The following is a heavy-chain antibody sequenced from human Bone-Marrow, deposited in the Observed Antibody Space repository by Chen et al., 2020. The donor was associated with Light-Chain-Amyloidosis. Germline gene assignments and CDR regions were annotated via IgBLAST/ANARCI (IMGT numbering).Heavy chain of an antibody. CDR3: ATAIAAAAESAYYYGMDV. D-gene: IGHD6-13*01. CDR1: GYTLTELS. V-gene: IGHV1-24*01. CDR2: VDSEAAET. Sequence: QVQLVQSGAEVKKPGASVKVSCKVSGYTLTELSMHWVRQAPGKGLEWMGGVDSEAAETSFAQNFQGRVTMTEDTSTDTAYIELSSLRSEDTAVYYCATAIAAAAESAYYYGMDVWGQGTTVTVSS. J-gene: IGHJ6*02.